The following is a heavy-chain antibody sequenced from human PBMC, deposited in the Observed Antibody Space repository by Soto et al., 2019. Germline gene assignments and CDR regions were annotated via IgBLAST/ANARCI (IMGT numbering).Heavy chain of an antibody. V-gene: IGHV1-46*01. J-gene: IGHJ5*02. D-gene: IGHD3-10*01. CDR2: INPSGGST. CDR1: GYTFTSYY. Sequence: GASVKVSCKASGYTFTSYYMHWVRQAPGQRLEWMGIINPSGGSTSYAQKFQGRVTMTRDTSTSTVYMELSSLRSEDTAVYYCARDRHYGSVLTGESVGNWFDPWGQGTLVTVSS. CDR3: ARDRHYGSVLTGESVGNWFDP.